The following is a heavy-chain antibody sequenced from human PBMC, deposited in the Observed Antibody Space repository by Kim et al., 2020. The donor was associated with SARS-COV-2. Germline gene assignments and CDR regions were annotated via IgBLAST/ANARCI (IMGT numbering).Heavy chain of an antibody. CDR2: INSDGSST. CDR3: ASLTIAAAITPYYVDY. CDR1: GFTFSSYW. Sequence: GGSLRLSCAASGFTFSSYWMHWVRQAPGKGLVWVSRINSDGSSTSYADSVKGRFTISRDNAKNTLYLQMNSLRAEDTAVYYCASLTIAAAITPYYVDYWGQGTLVTVSS. V-gene: IGHV3-74*01. D-gene: IGHD6-13*01. J-gene: IGHJ4*02.